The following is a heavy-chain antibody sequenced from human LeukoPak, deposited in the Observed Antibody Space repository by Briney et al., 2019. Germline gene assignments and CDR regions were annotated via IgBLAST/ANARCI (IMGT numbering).Heavy chain of an antibody. CDR3: ARRVSGGNYEGAFDI. Sequence: GESLKISCKGSGFSFTNYWINWVRQMPGKGLEWMGRIDPSDSYTNYSPSFQGHVTISADKSISIAYLQWGSLKASDTAMYYCARRVSGGNYEGAFDIWGQGTMVTVSS. CDR1: GFSFTNYW. CDR2: IDPSDSYT. D-gene: IGHD4/OR15-4a*01. V-gene: IGHV5-10-1*01. J-gene: IGHJ3*02.